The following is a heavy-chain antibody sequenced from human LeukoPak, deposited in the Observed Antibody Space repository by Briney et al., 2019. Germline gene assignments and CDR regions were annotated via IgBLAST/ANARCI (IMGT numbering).Heavy chain of an antibody. CDR1: GGSIRSYY. D-gene: IGHD3/OR15-3a*01. V-gene: IGHV4-59*01. Sequence: SETLSLTCTCSGGSIRSYYWSWLRQPPGKGLEWIGYIYYSGSTNYNPSLKSRVTISLDTSKNQFSLKLSSLTAADTAVYYCARRVDWESRDFDIWGQGTMVTVSS. CDR3: ARRVDWESRDFDI. CDR2: IYYSGST. J-gene: IGHJ3*02.